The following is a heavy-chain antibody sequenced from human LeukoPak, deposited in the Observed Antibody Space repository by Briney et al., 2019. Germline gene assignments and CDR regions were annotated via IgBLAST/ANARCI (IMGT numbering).Heavy chain of an antibody. J-gene: IGHJ4*02. Sequence: ASVKVSCKVSGYTLTELSMHWVRQAPGKGLEWMGGFDPEDGETIYAQKFQGRVTMTEDTSTDTAYMELSSLRSEDTAVYYCARQGYCTNGVCPTIDHWGQGTLVTVSS. CDR3: ARQGYCTNGVCPTIDH. D-gene: IGHD2-8*01. V-gene: IGHV1-24*01. CDR1: GYTLTELS. CDR2: FDPEDGET.